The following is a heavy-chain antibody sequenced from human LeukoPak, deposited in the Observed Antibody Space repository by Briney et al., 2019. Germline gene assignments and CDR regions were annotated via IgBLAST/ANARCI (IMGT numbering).Heavy chain of an antibody. Sequence: SETLSLTCAVYGGSFSGYYWSWIRQPPGKGLEWIGEINHSGSTNYNPSLKSRVTISVDTSKNQFSLKLSSVTAADTAVYYCATRRKSSSGWYFDYWGQGTLVTVSS. V-gene: IGHV4-34*01. CDR3: ATRRKSSSGWYFDY. J-gene: IGHJ4*02. CDR1: GGSFSGYY. D-gene: IGHD6-19*01. CDR2: INHSGST.